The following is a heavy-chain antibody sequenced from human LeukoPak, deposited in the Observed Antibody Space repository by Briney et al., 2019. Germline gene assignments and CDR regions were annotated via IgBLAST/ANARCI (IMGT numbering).Heavy chain of an antibody. CDR2: IYSSGSS. D-gene: IGHD6-19*01. V-gene: IGHV4-61*02. CDR1: GGSIRSESYY. J-gene: IGHJ3*02. CDR3: ARDMTGSGWNDAYDI. Sequence: SQTLSLTCSVSGGSIRSESYYWSWIRQPAGKGLEWIGRIYSSGSSKFNPSLKSRVTISIDTSKNQFSLNLSSVTAADTAVYYCARDMTGSGWNDAYDIWGQGTMVTVSS.